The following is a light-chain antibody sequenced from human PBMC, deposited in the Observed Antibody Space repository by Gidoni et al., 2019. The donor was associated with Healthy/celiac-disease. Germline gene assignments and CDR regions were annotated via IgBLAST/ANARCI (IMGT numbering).Light chain of an antibody. J-gene: IGLJ2*01. V-gene: IGLV2-23*02. CDR2: EFS. CDR3: CSYAGSSTYVV. Sequence: QSALTQPAYVSGSPGQSITISCTGTSSDVGSYNLVSWYQQHPGKAPKLMIYEFSKRPSGVSNRFSGSKSGNTASLTISGLQAEDEADYYCCSYAGSSTYVVFGGGTKLTVL. CDR1: SSDVGSYNL.